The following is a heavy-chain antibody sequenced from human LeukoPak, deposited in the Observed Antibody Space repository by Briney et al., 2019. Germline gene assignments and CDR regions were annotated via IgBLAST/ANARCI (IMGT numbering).Heavy chain of an antibody. D-gene: IGHD2-15*01. J-gene: IGHJ4*02. CDR2: IKQDGSEK. Sequence: GGSLRLSCAASGFTFSSYWMSWVRQAPGKGLEWVANIKQDGSEKYYVDSVKGRFTISRDNAKNSLYLQMNSLRAEDTAVYYCARDIVVVVAATMYYFDYWGQGTLATVSS. CDR1: GFTFSSYW. CDR3: ARDIVVVVAATMYYFDY. V-gene: IGHV3-7*01.